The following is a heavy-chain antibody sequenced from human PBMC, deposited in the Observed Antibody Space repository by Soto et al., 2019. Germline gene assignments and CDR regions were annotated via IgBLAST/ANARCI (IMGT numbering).Heavy chain of an antibody. CDR1: GFTFSNYG. V-gene: IGHV3-48*04. Sequence: EVQLVESGGGLVQPGGSLRLSCAASGFTFSNYGMNWARQAPGRGLEWVTHINAPGETKSYSDSVKGRFTISRDDAKNSLYLQMNSLTTDDTAVYYCARDAEGIDDFDYWGQGTLVTVSS. CDR2: INAPGETK. CDR3: ARDAEGIDDFDY. J-gene: IGHJ4*02. D-gene: IGHD2-21*01.